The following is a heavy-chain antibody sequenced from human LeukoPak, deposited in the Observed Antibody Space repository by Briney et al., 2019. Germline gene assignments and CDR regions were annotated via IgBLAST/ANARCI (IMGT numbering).Heavy chain of an antibody. CDR2: IYTSGST. D-gene: IGHD1-1*01. CDR1: GGSISSGSYY. J-gene: IGHJ5*02. V-gene: IGHV4-61*02. CDR3: ARGNWNFLEVYWFDP. Sequence: SETLSLTCTVSGGSISSGSYYWSWIRQPAGKGLEWIGRIYTSGSTNYNPSLKSRVTISVDTSKNQFSLKLSSVTAADTAVYYCARGNWNFLEVYWFDPWGQGTLVTASS.